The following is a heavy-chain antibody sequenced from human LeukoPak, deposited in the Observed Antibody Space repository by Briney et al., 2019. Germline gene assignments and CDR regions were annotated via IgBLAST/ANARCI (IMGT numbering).Heavy chain of an antibody. CDR1: GGSFSGYY. Sequence: PSETLSLTCAVYGGSFSGYYWSWIRQSPGKGLEWIGEINHRGSTNYNPSLKRRVTISVDTSKNQFSLKLSSVTAADTAVYYCAGDYYYGSGKALDIWGQGTMVTVSS. CDR2: INHRGST. J-gene: IGHJ3*02. CDR3: AGDYYYGSGKALDI. D-gene: IGHD3-10*01. V-gene: IGHV4-34*01.